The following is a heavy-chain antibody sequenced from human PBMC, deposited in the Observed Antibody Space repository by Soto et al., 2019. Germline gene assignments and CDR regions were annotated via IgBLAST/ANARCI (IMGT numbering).Heavy chain of an antibody. D-gene: IGHD1-26*01. CDR1: GYDFTTYG. CDR3: ARGSYGHY. Sequence: QVHLVQSGAEVKNPGASVKVSCKGSGYDFTTYGITWVRQAPGQGLEWMAWISAHNGNTNYAPNLQGRVTVTRDTSTSTAYIELRSLRSDDPAVYYCARGSYGHYWGQGALVTVSS. CDR2: ISAHNGNT. J-gene: IGHJ4*02. V-gene: IGHV1-18*01.